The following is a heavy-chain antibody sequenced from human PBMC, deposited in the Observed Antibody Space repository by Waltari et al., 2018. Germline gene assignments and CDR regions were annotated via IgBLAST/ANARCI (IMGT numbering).Heavy chain of an antibody. J-gene: IGHJ1*01. CDR3: ARDHCSGGSCSYFQH. CDR1: GGSFSGYI. Sequence: QVQLQQWGAGLLKPSETLSLPCAVYGGSFSGYIWSWIRQPPGKGLEWIGEINHSGSTNYNPSLKSRVTISVDTSKNQFSLKLSSVTAADTAVYYCARDHCSGGSCSYFQHWGQGTLVTVSS. CDR2: INHSGST. V-gene: IGHV4-34*01. D-gene: IGHD2-15*01.